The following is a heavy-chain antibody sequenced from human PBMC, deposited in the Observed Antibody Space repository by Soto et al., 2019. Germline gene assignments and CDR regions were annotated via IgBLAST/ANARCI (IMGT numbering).Heavy chain of an antibody. J-gene: IGHJ5*02. CDR3: ARDGRARDCSGATCYFRSSWFDP. Sequence: RASVKVSCKASGYTFTDYYIHWVRQAPGQGLEWMGWINPNSGGANFAQKFQGRVSLTRDTSTSTAYMQLRSLISDDTAVYYCARDGRARDCSGATCYFRSSWFDPWGQGTLVTVSS. CDR1: GYTFTDYY. D-gene: IGHD2-15*01. CDR2: INPNSGGA. V-gene: IGHV1-2*02.